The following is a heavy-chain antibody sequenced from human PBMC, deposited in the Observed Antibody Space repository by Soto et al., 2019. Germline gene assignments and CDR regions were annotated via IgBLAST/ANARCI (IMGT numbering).Heavy chain of an antibody. CDR3: ARAAGMVALDY. Sequence: QVQLVQSGAEEKKPGASVKVSCKASGYTFTRDDMHWVRQAPGQGLEWMGWINAGNGNTKYSREFQGRVTFSRDTAATTGYMTISRLRSEDTAVYYCARAAGMVALDYWGQGTLVTVSS. J-gene: IGHJ4*02. V-gene: IGHV1-3*05. CDR1: GYTFTRDD. D-gene: IGHD5-18*01. CDR2: INAGNGNT.